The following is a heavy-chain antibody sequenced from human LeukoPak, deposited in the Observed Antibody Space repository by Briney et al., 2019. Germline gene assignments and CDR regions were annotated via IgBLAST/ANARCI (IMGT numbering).Heavy chain of an antibody. CDR2: IYTSGST. CDR3: ARERCKNSGSYGVFDI. J-gene: IGHJ3*02. V-gene: IGHV4-61*02. D-gene: IGHD1-26*01. Sequence: SETLSLTCTVSGGSISSGSYYWSCIPQPAGKGLEWIGRIYTSGSTNYNPSLKSRVTIAVDTSKNQFALKLSSVTAADTAVYYCARERCKNSGSYGVFDIWGQGTMVTVSS. CDR1: GGSISSGSYY.